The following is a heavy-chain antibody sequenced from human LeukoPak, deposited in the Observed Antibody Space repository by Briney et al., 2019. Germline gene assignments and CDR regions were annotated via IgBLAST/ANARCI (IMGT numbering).Heavy chain of an antibody. Sequence: ESLKISCKGSGYSFTSDWIGWVRQLPGRGLEWMGIIYPGDSDTRYSPSFQGQVTISVDKSVSTAYLQWSSLEASDTAMYYCARLGDLYGDYTINDYWGQGTLVSVSS. CDR3: ARLGDLYGDYTINDY. J-gene: IGHJ4*02. V-gene: IGHV5-51*01. CDR1: GYSFTSDW. D-gene: IGHD4-17*01. CDR2: IYPGDSDT.